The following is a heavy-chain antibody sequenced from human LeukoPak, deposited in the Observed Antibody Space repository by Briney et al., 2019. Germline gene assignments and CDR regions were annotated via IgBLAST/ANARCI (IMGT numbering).Heavy chain of an antibody. CDR2: ISDSGGGT. CDR3: AKFLWSAHAFDI. CDR1: GFTFSSYA. V-gene: IGHV3-23*01. J-gene: IGHJ3*02. Sequence: GGSLRLSCASSGFTFSSYAMSWVRQAPGKGLEWVSGISDSGGGTYYADSVKGRFTISRDNSKNTLYLQMNSLRAEDTAVYYCAKFLWSAHAFDIWGQGTMVTVSS. D-gene: IGHD3-10*01.